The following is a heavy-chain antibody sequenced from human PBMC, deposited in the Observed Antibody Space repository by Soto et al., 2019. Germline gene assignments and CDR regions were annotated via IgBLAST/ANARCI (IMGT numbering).Heavy chain of an antibody. V-gene: IGHV1-8*01. CDR2: MNPNSGNT. D-gene: IGHD3-3*01. CDR1: GYTFTSYD. Sequence: GASVKVSCKASGYTFTSYDINWVRQATGQGLEWMGWMNPNSGNTGYAQKFQGRVTMTRNTSISTAYMELSSLRSEDTAVYYCARVHTTYYDFWSGYPDYWGQGTLVTVS. J-gene: IGHJ4*02. CDR3: ARVHTTYYDFWSGYPDY.